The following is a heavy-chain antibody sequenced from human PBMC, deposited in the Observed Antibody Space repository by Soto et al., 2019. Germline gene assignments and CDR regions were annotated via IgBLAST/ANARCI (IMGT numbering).Heavy chain of an antibody. J-gene: IGHJ4*02. Sequence: PGGSLRLSCSASGFTFASSYMHWVCQAPGKGLEYVSAISSDGKRIYYADSVKGRFTISRDNSMNTLFLQMISLRPADTAIYYCVKVLDSSGWYYYDNWGQGVLVTVSS. V-gene: IGHV3-64D*06. D-gene: IGHD6-19*01. CDR3: VKVLDSSGWYYYDN. CDR2: ISSDGKRI. CDR1: GFTFASSY.